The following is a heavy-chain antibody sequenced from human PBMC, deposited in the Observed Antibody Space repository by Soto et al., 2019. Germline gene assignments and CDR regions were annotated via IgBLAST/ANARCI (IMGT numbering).Heavy chain of an antibody. J-gene: IGHJ5*02. D-gene: IGHD1-20*01. CDR1: GYTFTSYY. Sequence: ASVKVSCKASGYTFTSYYRHSVRQAPGQGLEWMGIINPSGGSTSYAQKFQGRVTMTTDTSTSTVHMELSSLRSEDTAVYYCARIQGSGITGTTGWFDPWGQGTLVTVSS. CDR3: ARIQGSGITGTTGWFDP. V-gene: IGHV1-46*03. CDR2: INPSGGST.